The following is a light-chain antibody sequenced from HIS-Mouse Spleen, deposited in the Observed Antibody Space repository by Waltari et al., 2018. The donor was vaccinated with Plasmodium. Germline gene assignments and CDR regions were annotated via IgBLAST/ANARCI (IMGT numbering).Light chain of an antibody. CDR3: QQYNNWSFT. J-gene: IGKJ3*01. Sequence: EIVMTQSPATLSVSPGERATIYCRASQSVSSTLPWYQQNPGQAPRLLIYGASTRATGIPARFSGSGSGTEFTLTISSLQSEDFAVYYCQQYNNWSFTFGPGTKVDIK. V-gene: IGKV3-15*01. CDR1: QSVSST. CDR2: GAS.